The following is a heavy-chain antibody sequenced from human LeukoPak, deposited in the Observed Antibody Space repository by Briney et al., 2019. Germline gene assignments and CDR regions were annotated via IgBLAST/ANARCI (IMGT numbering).Heavy chain of an antibody. CDR1: GFTFSTYG. V-gene: IGHV3-23*01. CDR3: ARRAGGYSHPYDY. D-gene: IGHD4-23*01. CDR2: ISGSGGST. J-gene: IGHJ4*02. Sequence: PGGSLRPSCEASGFTFSTYGMSWVRQAPGKGLEWVSAISGSGGSTYYADSVKGRFTISRDISKNTLYLQMSSLRAEDTAVYYCARRAGGYSHPYDYWGQGVLVTVSS.